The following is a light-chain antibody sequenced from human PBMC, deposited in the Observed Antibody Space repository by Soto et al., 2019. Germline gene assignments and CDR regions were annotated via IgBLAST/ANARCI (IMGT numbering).Light chain of an antibody. J-gene: IGKJ1*01. CDR2: GAS. CDR1: QSVSSN. V-gene: IGKV3-15*01. Sequence: EIVMTQSPATLSVSPGERATLSCRASQSVSSNLAWYQQTPGQAPRLLIYGASTRATGIPARFSGSGSGTAFTLTISSLQSEDFAVYYCQQYNNWPPWTFGQGTKVEIK. CDR3: QQYNNWPPWT.